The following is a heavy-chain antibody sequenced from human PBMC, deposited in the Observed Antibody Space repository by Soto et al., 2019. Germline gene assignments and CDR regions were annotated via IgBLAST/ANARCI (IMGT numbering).Heavy chain of an antibody. CDR1: GGSISNSFYY. Sequence: SETLSLTCTVSGGSISNSFYYWSWIRQVPGKGPEWIGYIHYSGTTHYNPSLKSRLTISLDTSKNQFSLKLRSVIVADTAVYHCARFVRSCSGTTCYTRADVWGQGTTVTVSS. V-gene: IGHV4-31*03. J-gene: IGHJ6*02. CDR3: ARFVRSCSGTTCYTRADV. CDR2: IHYSGTT. D-gene: IGHD2-2*02.